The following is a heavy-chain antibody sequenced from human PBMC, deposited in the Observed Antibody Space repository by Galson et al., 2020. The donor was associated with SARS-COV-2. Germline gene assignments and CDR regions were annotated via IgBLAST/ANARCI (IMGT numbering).Heavy chain of an antibody. J-gene: IGHJ6*03. V-gene: IGHV4-34*01. Sequence: SETLSLTCAVHGGSFSGSYWSCIRQPPGKGLEWTREINHSGSTNYNPSLKSRVTISVDTSKNQFSLKLSSVTAADTAVYYCASYGPIYYYYYYMDVWGKGTTVTVSS. CDR3: ASYGPIYYYYYYMDV. CDR1: GGSFSGSY. D-gene: IGHD3-10*01. CDR2: INHSGST.